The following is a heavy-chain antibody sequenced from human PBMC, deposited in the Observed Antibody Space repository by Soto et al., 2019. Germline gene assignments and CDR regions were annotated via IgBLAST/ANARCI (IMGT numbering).Heavy chain of an antibody. V-gene: IGHV4-38-2*02. D-gene: IGHD1-7*01. CDR3: AAGTLPGTRFYGMDV. CDR1: GDSISNIIY. CDR2: LSQSGGT. J-gene: IGHJ6*02. Sequence: SETLSVTCSVSGDSISNIIYWGWIRRPPGKGLEWIGSLSQSGGTYRNPSLRSRVTISVDRSKNHFSLQLRSVTAADTAVYYCAAGTLPGTRFYGMDVWGPGTTVPVSS.